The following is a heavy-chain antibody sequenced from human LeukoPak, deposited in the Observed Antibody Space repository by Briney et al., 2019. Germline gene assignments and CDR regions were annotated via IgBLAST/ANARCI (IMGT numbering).Heavy chain of an antibody. J-gene: IGHJ4*02. Sequence: SVKVSCKASGGTFSSYAISWVRQAPGQGLEWMGGIIPIFGTANYAQKFQGRVTITADKSTSTAYMELSSLRSEDTAVYYCARDGYSYGYYDYWGQGTLVTVSS. V-gene: IGHV1-69*06. D-gene: IGHD5-18*01. CDR2: IIPIFGTA. CDR3: ARDGYSYGYYDY. CDR1: GGTFSSYA.